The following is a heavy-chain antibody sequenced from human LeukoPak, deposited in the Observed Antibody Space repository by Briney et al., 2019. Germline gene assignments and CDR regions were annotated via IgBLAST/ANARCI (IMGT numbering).Heavy chain of an antibody. J-gene: IGHJ3*02. D-gene: IGHD3-22*01. Sequence: PGESLKISCKASGYSLTNYWIAWVRQMPGKGLEWMGNIYPGDSDTRYSPSFQAQVTLSVDKSISSTYLQWSSIKASDTAMYYCARNQADSRGYYLAALDIWGRGTMVTVSS. CDR2: IYPGDSDT. CDR3: ARNQADSRGYYLAALDI. CDR1: GYSLTNYW. V-gene: IGHV5-51*03.